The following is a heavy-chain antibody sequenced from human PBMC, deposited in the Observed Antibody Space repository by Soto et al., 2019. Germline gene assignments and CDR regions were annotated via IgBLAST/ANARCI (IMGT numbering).Heavy chain of an antibody. V-gene: IGHV3-23*01. CDR3: AKVPDYFSSSGRFDY. CDR2: ISGSGGST. J-gene: IGHJ4*02. Sequence: GGSLRLSCAASGFTFSSYAMSWVRQAPGKGLEWVSAISGSGGSTYYADSVKGRFTISRDNSKNTLYLQMNSLRAEDTAVYYCAKVPDYFSSSGRFDYWGQGTLVTVSS. D-gene: IGHD6-6*01. CDR1: GFTFSSYA.